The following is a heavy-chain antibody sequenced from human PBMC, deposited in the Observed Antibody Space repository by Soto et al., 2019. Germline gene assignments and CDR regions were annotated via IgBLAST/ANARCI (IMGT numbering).Heavy chain of an antibody. Sequence: EVQLVESGGGLVQPGGSLRLSCAASGFTFSSYEMNWVRQAPGKGLEWVSYISSSGSTMYYADSVKGRFTISRDNAKNSLYLEMNSLRGEDTAVYHCGRGLIVVENWGQGTLVTVSS. CDR3: GRGLIVVEN. J-gene: IGHJ4*02. D-gene: IGHD3-22*01. CDR1: GFTFSSYE. CDR2: ISSSGSTM. V-gene: IGHV3-48*03.